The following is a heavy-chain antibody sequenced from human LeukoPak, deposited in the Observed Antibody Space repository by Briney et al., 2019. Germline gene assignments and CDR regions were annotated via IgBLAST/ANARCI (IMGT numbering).Heavy chain of an antibody. CDR1: GFTFDDYA. V-gene: IGHV3-9*01. J-gene: IGHJ3*02. CDR3: AKDRYDSSGWDAFDI. Sequence: GGSLRLSCAASGFTFDDYAMHWVRQAPGKGLEWVSGISWNSGSIGYADSVKGRFTISRDNAKNSQYLQMNSLRAEDTALYYCAKDRYDSSGWDAFDIWGQGTMVTVSS. D-gene: IGHD3-22*01. CDR2: ISWNSGSI.